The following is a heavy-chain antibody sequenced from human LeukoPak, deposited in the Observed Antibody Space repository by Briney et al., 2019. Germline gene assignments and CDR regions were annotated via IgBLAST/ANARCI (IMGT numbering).Heavy chain of an antibody. CDR1: GGTFSSYA. D-gene: IGHD3-22*01. CDR3: ARSNTYYYDSSGYYADY. Sequence: SVKVSCKASGGTFSSYAISWVRQAPGQGLEWMGGIIPIFGTANYAQKFQGRVTITTDESTSTAYMELSSLRSEDTAVYYSARSNTYYYDSSGYYADYWGQGTLVTVSS. V-gene: IGHV1-69*05. J-gene: IGHJ4*02. CDR2: IIPIFGTA.